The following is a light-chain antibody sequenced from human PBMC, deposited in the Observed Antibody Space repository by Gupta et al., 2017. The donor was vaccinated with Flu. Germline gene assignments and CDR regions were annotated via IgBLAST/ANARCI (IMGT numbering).Light chain of an antibody. CDR3: ISHAGTFYV. CDR2: DVS. J-gene: IGLJ1*01. CDR1: SSDVGSSKF. V-gene: IGLV2-11*01. Sequence: QSVTISCTGTSSDVGSSKFVSWYQQHPGKAPKLLMFDVSERPSGVPDRFSGSKSGNTASLTISGLQAGDEAYYYCISHAGTFYVFGPGTEVTVL.